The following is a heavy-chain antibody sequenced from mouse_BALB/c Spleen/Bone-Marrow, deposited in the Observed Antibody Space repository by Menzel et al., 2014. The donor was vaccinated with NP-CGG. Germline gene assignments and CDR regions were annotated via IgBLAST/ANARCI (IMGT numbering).Heavy chain of an antibody. D-gene: IGHD1-1*01. Sequence: EVKLVESGGGLVKPGGSLKLSCAASGFTFSDYYMYWVRQTPEKGLEWVATISDGGSYTYYPDSVKGRFTISRDNAKNSLYLQMTSLKSEETAMYYCARDSYYYGSSYWYFDVWGAGTTVTVSS. V-gene: IGHV5-4*02. CDR1: GFTFSDYY. CDR3: ARDSYYYGSSYWYFDV. J-gene: IGHJ1*01. CDR2: ISDGGSYT.